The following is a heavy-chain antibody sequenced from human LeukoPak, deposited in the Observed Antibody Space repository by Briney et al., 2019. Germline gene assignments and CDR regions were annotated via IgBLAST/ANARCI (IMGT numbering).Heavy chain of an antibody. V-gene: IGHV3-21*01. CDR1: GFTFNSYI. J-gene: IGHJ4*02. Sequence: GGSLRLSCAASGFTFNSYIMNWVRQAPGKGLEWVSSITSSSSYIYHADSVKGRFTISRDNAKNSLYLQMNSLRAEDTAVYYCAKDSGDYSFDYWGQGTLVTVSS. CDR2: ITSSSSYI. D-gene: IGHD4-17*01. CDR3: AKDSGDYSFDY.